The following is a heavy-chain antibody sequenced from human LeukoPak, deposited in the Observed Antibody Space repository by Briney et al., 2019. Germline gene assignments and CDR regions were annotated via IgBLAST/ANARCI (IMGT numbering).Heavy chain of an antibody. J-gene: IGHJ4*02. CDR1: GGSSSGYY. CDR3: ATRRARSEGYYSHFDY. V-gene: IGHV4-34*01. D-gene: IGHD3-22*01. Sequence: PSETLSLTCAVYGGSSSGYYWSWIRQPPGKGLEWIGEINHSGSTNYNPSLKSRVTISVDTSKNQFSLKLSSVTAADTAVYYCATRRARSEGYYSHFDYWGQGTLVTVSS. CDR2: INHSGST.